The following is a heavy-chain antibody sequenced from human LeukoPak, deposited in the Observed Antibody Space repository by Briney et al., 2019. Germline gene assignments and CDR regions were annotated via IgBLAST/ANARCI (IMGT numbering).Heavy chain of an antibody. Sequence: PGGSLRLSCATSGFRFSAYDMDWIRQAPGKALDLVSPFGSAGDTYYPGAVKGRFTISRDYAKNSLFIQMNNLIAGDTAVYFCVRGALPGDNWYFDLWGRGTLVTVSS. D-gene: IGHD2-15*01. V-gene: IGHV3-13*01. CDR3: VRGALPGDNWYFDL. J-gene: IGHJ2*01. CDR2: FGSAGDT. CDR1: GFRFSAYD.